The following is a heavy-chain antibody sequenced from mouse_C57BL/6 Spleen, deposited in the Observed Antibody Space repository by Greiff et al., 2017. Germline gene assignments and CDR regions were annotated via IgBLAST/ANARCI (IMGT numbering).Heavy chain of an antibody. D-gene: IGHD2-4*01. J-gene: IGHJ3*01. Sequence: EVKLMESGGDLVKPGGSLKLSCAASGFTFSSYGMSWVRQTPDKRLEWVATISSGGSYTYYPDSVKGRFTISRDNAKNTLYLQMSSLKSEDTAMYYCARYDYRFAYWGQGTLVTVSA. CDR1: GFTFSSYG. CDR3: ARYDYRFAY. V-gene: IGHV5-6*01. CDR2: ISSGGSYT.